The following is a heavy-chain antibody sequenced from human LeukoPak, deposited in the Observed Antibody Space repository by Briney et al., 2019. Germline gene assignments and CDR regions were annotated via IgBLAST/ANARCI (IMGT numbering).Heavy chain of an antibody. Sequence: GASVKVSCKASGYTFTSYGISWVRQAPGQGLEWMGGIIPIFGTANYAQKFQGRVTITTDESTSTAYMELSSLRSEDTAVYYCAWGAAAGTGDYWGQGTLVTVSS. CDR1: GYTFTSYG. CDR2: IIPIFGTA. D-gene: IGHD6-13*01. CDR3: AWGAAAGTGDY. J-gene: IGHJ4*02. V-gene: IGHV1-69*05.